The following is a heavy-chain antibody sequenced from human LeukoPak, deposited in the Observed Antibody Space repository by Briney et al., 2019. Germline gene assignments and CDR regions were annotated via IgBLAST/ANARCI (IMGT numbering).Heavy chain of an antibody. Sequence: GSLRLSCAASGFTFSSYSMNWIRQPPGKGLEWIGYIYYSGSTNYNPSLKSRVTISVDTSKNQFSLKLSSVTAADTAVYYCARAQVGATFPAFDPWGQGTLVTVSS. J-gene: IGHJ5*02. CDR1: GFTFSSYS. CDR3: ARAQVGATFPAFDP. D-gene: IGHD1-26*01. CDR2: IYYSGST. V-gene: IGHV4-59*01.